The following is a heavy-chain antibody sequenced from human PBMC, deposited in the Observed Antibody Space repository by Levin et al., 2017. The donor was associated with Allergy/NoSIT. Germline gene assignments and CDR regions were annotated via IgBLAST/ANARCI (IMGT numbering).Heavy chain of an antibody. CDR1: GGSFSGYY. D-gene: IGHD6-19*01. CDR2: INHSGST. V-gene: IGHV4-34*01. J-gene: IGHJ5*02. Sequence: ESLKISCAVYGGSFSGYYWSWIRQPPGKGLEWIGEINHSGSTNYNPSLKSRVTISVDTSKNQFSLKLSSVTAADTAVYYCARTYSSGWYSVWFDPWGQGTLVTVSS. CDR3: ARTYSSGWYSVWFDP.